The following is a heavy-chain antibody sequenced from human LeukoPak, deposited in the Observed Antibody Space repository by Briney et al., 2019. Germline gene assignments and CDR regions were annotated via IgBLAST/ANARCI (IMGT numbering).Heavy chain of an antibody. J-gene: IGHJ6*03. Sequence: SETLSLTCTASGGSFTSCSFYWGWIRQPPGKGLDWIGNFDSSGSTYYNPSLKSRVTISVDTSKDQFSLNMNSVTAADTAVYYCVRLRDYGSLNFYYYMDVWGLGTAVTVSS. CDR3: VRLRDYGSLNFYYYMDV. D-gene: IGHD4-17*01. V-gene: IGHV4-39*01. CDR1: GGSFTSCSFY. CDR2: FDSSGST.